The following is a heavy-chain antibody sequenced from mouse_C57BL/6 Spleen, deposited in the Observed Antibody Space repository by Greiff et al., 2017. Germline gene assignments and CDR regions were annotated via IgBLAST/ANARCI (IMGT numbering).Heavy chain of an antibody. V-gene: IGHV5-17*01. CDR1: GFTFSDYG. J-gene: IGHJ1*02. CDR2: ISSGSSTI. CDR3: ARPGLLYWYFDV. Sequence: EVKLMESGGGLVKPGGSLTLSCAASGFTFSDYGMHWVRQAPEKGLEWVAYISSGSSTIYYADTVKGRFTISRDNAKNTLFLQMTSLTSEDTAMYYCARPGLLYWYFDVWGTRTTVNGS.